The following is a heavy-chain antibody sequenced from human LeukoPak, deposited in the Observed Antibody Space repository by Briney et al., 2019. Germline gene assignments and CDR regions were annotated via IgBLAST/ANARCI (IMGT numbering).Heavy chain of an antibody. D-gene: IGHD3-10*01. V-gene: IGHV3-74*03. J-gene: IGHJ3*02. Sequence: GGSLRLSCAASAFSINNFWMHWVRQGPGKGLEWVSRTNKDATITTYADSVKGRFTVSRDNVKNMVYLDMNGLRGDDTAVYYCARSGIGRAFDIWGQGATVTVSS. CDR3: ARSGIGRAFDI. CDR1: AFSINNFW. CDR2: TNKDATIT.